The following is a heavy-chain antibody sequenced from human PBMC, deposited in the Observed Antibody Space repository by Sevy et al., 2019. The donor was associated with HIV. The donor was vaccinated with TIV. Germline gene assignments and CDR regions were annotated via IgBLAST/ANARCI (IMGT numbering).Heavy chain of an antibody. Sequence: GGSLRLSCAVSGFSFDSYGMTWVRQAPGKGLEWVSGISGSGTRTYYADSVKGRFIISRDNSKNTLYLQMNSLRSEDKAINYWAKGGGGHYDPDEIGYYFYYYNMDVWGKGTTVTVSS. CDR3: AKGGGGHYDPDEIGYYFYYYNMDV. J-gene: IGHJ6*03. CDR2: ISGSGTRT. V-gene: IGHV3-23*01. CDR1: GFSFDSYG. D-gene: IGHD3-22*01.